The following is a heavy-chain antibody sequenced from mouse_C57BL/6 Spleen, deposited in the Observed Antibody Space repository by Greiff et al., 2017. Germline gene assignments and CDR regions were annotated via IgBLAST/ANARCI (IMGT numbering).Heavy chain of an antibody. CDR2: IYPSDSET. CDR3: VVYAMDY. J-gene: IGHJ4*01. CDR1: GYTFTSYW. Sequence: QVQLQQPGAELVRPGSSVKLSCKASGYTFTSYWMDWVKQRPGQGLEWIGNIYPSDSETHYNQKFKDKATLTVAKSSSTAYMQLSSLTSADSAVFSCVVYAMDYWGQGTSVTVSS. V-gene: IGHV1-61*01.